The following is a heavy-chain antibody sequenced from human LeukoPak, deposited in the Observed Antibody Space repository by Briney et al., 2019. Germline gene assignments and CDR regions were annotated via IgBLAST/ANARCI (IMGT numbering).Heavy chain of an antibody. V-gene: IGHV3-48*03. Sequence: GGSLRLSCAGSGFTFSSYQMHWVRQAPGKGLEWVSYIKNGGSTIFYADSVKGRFTISRDNSKNTLYLQMNSLRAEDTAVYYCARDYYDSSGAGSLWGQGTLVTVSS. CDR2: IKNGGSTI. CDR1: GFTFSSYQ. CDR3: ARDYYDSSGAGSL. D-gene: IGHD3-22*01. J-gene: IGHJ4*02.